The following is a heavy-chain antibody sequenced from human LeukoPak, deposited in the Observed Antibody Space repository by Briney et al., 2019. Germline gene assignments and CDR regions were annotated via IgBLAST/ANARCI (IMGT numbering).Heavy chain of an antibody. CDR2: FYSGGDR. J-gene: IGHJ4*02. CDR1: GFTVSSNY. Sequence: GGSLRLSCAASGFTVSSNYMSWVRQAPGRGLEWVSVFYSGGDRYYTDSVKGRFTISRDNSKNTLYLQMNSLRAEDTAVFYCVRHSYDGYYFAYWGQGTLVTVFS. V-gene: IGHV3-53*01. CDR3: VRHSYDGYYFAY. D-gene: IGHD3-16*01.